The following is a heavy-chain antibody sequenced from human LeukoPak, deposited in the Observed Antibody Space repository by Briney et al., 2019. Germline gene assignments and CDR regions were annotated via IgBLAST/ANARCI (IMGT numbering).Heavy chain of an antibody. V-gene: IGHV3-48*01. D-gene: IGHD6-19*01. CDR2: ISSRSSPT. J-gene: IGHJ4*02. CDR3: ARGSSDWFLDY. CDR1: GFTFSSYS. Sequence: GGSLRLSCAASGFTFSSYSMNWVRQAPGKGLEWDSYISSRSSPTYYAGSVKGRFTISRDNAKNSLYLQMNSLRAEDTAVYYCARGSSDWFLDYWGQGTLVTVSS.